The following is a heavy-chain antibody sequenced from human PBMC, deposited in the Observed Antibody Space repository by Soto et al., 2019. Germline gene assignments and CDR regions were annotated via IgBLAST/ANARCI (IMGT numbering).Heavy chain of an antibody. CDR3: AKSSGGACCSYYMDV. V-gene: IGHV3-9*01. D-gene: IGHD2-21*02. CDR2: INWNSGNI. J-gene: IGHJ6*03. Sequence: EVQPVESGGGLVQPGRSLRLSCAASGFTFDDYAMHWVRQAPGKGLEWASGINWNSGNIGYADSVKGRFTISRDNAKNSLYLQMNSLRAEDTALYYCAKSSGGACCSYYMDVWGKGTTVTVSS. CDR1: GFTFDDYA.